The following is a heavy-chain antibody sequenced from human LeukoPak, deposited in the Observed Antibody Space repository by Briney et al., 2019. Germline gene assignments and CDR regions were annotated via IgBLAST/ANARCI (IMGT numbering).Heavy chain of an antibody. D-gene: IGHD3-22*01. CDR1: GFTFSSYS. Sequence: KTGGSLRLSCAASGFTFSSYSMNWVRQAPGKGLEWVSSISSSSSYIYYADSVKGRFTISRDNAKNSLYLQMNSLRAEDTAVYYCARVPVAGRLGPSDSSGYGMDVWGQGTTVTVSS. J-gene: IGHJ6*02. CDR3: ARVPVAGRLGPSDSSGYGMDV. CDR2: ISSSSSYI. V-gene: IGHV3-21*01.